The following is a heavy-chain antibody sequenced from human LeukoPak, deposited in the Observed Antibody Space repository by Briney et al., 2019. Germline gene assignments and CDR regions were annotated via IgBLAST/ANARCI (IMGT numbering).Heavy chain of an antibody. V-gene: IGHV3-30*02. Sequence: GGSLRLSCAASGFTFSSYGMHWVRQAPGKGLEWVAFIRYDGSNKYYADSVKGRFTISRDNSKNTLYLQMNSLRAEGTAVYYCAKESSSGWYHYYYYYMDVWGKGTTVTISS. CDR3: AKESSSGWYHYYYYYMDV. CDR2: IRYDGSNK. D-gene: IGHD6-19*01. J-gene: IGHJ6*03. CDR1: GFTFSSYG.